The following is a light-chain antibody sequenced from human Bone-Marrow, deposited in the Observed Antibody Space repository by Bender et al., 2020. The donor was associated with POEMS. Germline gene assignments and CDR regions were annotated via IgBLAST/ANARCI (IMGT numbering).Light chain of an antibody. J-gene: IGLJ3*02. CDR3: AAWDDSLNGVV. V-gene: IGLV1-51*01. Sequence: QSVLTQPPSMSAAPGQKVTITCSGSSSNVGNNHVSWYQQFPGAAPKLLIHDNNRPSGIPDRFSGSKSGTSATLGISGLQSEDEADYYCAAWDDSLNGVVFGGGTKLTVL. CDR1: SSNVGNNH. CDR2: DNN.